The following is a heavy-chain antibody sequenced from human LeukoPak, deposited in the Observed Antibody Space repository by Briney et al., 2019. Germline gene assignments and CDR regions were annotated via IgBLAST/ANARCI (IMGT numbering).Heavy chain of an antibody. J-gene: IGHJ3*02. CDR3: ARADRWSGYQNSSAFDI. CDR2: INHSGST. V-gene: IGHV4-34*01. Sequence: PSETLSLTCAVYGGSFSGYYWSWIRQPPGKGLEWIGEINHSGSTNYNPSLKSRVTISVDTSKNQFSLKLSSVTAADTAVYYCARADRWSGYQNSSAFDIWGQGTMVTVSS. D-gene: IGHD3-3*01. CDR1: GGSFSGYY.